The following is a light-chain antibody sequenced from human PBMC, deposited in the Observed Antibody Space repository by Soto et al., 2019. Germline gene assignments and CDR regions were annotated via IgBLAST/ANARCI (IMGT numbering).Light chain of an antibody. Sequence: QSVLTQPPSVSGTPGQRVTIYCSGSSSNIGTNPVYWYQQLPGTAPKLLIYRNTLRPSGVPDRFSGSKSGTSASLAISGLQSDDESDYFCAAWDTSLSGVYVFGTGTKLTVL. CDR3: AAWDTSLSGVYV. CDR1: SSNIGTNP. V-gene: IGLV1-47*01. CDR2: RNT. J-gene: IGLJ1*01.